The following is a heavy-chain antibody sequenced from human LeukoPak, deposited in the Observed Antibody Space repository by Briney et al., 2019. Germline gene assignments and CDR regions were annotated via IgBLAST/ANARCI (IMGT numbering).Heavy chain of an antibody. CDR1: GFTVSSNY. J-gene: IGHJ4*02. V-gene: IGHV3-23*01. Sequence: GGSLRLSCAASGFTVSSNYMSWVRQAPGKGLEWVSVIGGSGGSTYYADSVKGRFTISRDNFKNTLYLQMNSLRAEDTAVYYCAKDAVAGIYFFDYWGQGTLVTVSS. CDR3: AKDAVAGIYFFDY. D-gene: IGHD6-19*01. CDR2: IGGSGGST.